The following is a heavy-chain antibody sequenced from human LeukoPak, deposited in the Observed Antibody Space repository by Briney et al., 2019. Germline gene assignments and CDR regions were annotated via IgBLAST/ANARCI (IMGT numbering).Heavy chain of an antibody. V-gene: IGHV3-23*01. J-gene: IGHJ4*02. CDR2: ISGSGDST. Sequence: GGSLRLSCAASGFTFSNYAMSWVRQAPGKGLEWVSGISGSGDSTYYGDSVKGRFTISRDNSKNTLYLQMNSLRAEDTAVYYCAKEKQRNFDYWGQGTLVTVPS. CDR1: GFTFSNYA. CDR3: AKEKQRNFDY.